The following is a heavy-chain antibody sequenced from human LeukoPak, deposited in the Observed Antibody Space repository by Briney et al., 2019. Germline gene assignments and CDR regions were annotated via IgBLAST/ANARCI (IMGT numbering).Heavy chain of an antibody. CDR1: GYTFTSYG. V-gene: IGHV1-46*01. J-gene: IGHJ4*02. Sequence: ASVKVSCKASGYTFTSYGISWVRQAPGQGLEWMGIINPTGGSTLFAQKFQGRVTMTRDTSTSTVYMDLSSLRSEDTAVYYCARGGWFGEFTTYYFDSWGQGTLVTVSS. CDR2: INPTGGST. D-gene: IGHD3-10*01. CDR3: ARGGWFGEFTTYYFDS.